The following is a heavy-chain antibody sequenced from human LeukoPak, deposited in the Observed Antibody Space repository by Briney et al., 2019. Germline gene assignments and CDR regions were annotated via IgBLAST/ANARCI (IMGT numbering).Heavy chain of an antibody. Sequence: GGSLRLSCAASGFTFSNYWMSWVRQAPGKGLEWVANINQDGSEKYYVDSVKGRFTISRDNTKNSVNLQMNSLRAEDTALYYCARDGIDYWGQGTLVTVSS. CDR1: GFTFSNYW. J-gene: IGHJ4*02. D-gene: IGHD1-26*01. V-gene: IGHV3-7*04. CDR3: ARDGIDY. CDR2: INQDGSEK.